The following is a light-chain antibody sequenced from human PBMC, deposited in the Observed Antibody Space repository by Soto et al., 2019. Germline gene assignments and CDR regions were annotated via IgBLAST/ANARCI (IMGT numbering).Light chain of an antibody. CDR1: TSNIGKNF. CDR3: AAWDDSLSGMI. Sequence: QSVLTQPPSASGTPRQRVIISCSGSTSNIGKNFVYWYQYLPGVAPKLLIYRNAQRPSGVPDRFSGSKSATSASLVVTGLRSEDEGHYYCAAWDDSLSGMIFGEGTKVTVL. J-gene: IGLJ2*01. V-gene: IGLV1-47*01. CDR2: RNA.